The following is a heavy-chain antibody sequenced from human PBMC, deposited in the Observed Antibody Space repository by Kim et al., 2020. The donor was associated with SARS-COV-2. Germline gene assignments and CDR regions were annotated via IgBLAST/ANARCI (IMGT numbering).Heavy chain of an antibody. V-gene: IGHV1-46*01. CDR1: GYTFTSYY. D-gene: IGHD5-12*01. CDR3: AREREDVNIVATILAV. Sequence: ASVKVSCKASGYTFTSYYMHWVRQAPGQGLEWMGIINPSGGSTSYAQKFQGRVTMTRDTSTSTVYMELSSLRSEDTAVYYCAREREDVNIVATILAVWGQGTLVTVSS. J-gene: IGHJ4*02. CDR2: INPSGGST.